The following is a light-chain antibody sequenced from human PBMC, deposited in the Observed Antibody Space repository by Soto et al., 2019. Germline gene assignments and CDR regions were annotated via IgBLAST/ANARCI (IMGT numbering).Light chain of an antibody. CDR3: QQYYSTPPT. CDR2: WSS. V-gene: IGKV4-1*01. J-gene: IGKJ2*01. Sequence: DIVMTQSPDSLAVSLGERATINCKSSQSVLYSSNNKNYLAWYHQKPGQPPKLLIYWSSTRESGVPDRFSGSGSGTDFTLSISILQAEDVAVYYCQQYYSTPPTFGQGTKLEIK. CDR1: QSVLYSSNNKNY.